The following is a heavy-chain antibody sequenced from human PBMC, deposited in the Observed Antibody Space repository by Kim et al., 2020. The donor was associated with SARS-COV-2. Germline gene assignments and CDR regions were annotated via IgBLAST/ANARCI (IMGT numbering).Heavy chain of an antibody. Sequence: SETLSLTCAVYGGSFSGYYWSWIRQPPGKGLEWIGEINHSGSTNYNPSLKSRVTISVDTSKNQFSLKLSSLTASDTAVYYLSSKPWAYFDYWGQGTLVTV. CDR2: INHSGST. J-gene: IGHJ4*02. V-gene: IGHV4-34*01. CDR3: SSKPWAYFDY. D-gene: IGHD1-26*01. CDR1: GGSFSGYY.